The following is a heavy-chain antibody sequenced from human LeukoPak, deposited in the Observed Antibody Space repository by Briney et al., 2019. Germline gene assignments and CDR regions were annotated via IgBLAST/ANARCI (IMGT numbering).Heavy chain of an antibody. CDR3: ARDRKKRVDY. CDR2: ISSSSSYI. J-gene: IGHJ4*02. Sequence: GGSLRLSCAASGFTFSSYSMNWVRQAPGKGLEWVSSISSSSSYIYYADSVKGRFTISRDNAKNSLYLQMDSLRAEDTAVYYCARDRKKRVDYWGQGTLVTVSS. D-gene: IGHD1-14*01. CDR1: GFTFSSYS. V-gene: IGHV3-21*01.